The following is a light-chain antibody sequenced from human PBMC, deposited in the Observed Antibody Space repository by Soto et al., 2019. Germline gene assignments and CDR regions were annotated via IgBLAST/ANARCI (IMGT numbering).Light chain of an antibody. V-gene: IGKV3-15*01. J-gene: IGKJ1*01. CDR1: QSVSSN. Sequence: EIVMTQSPATLSVSPVERATLSCRASQSVSSNLAWYQQKPGQAPRLLIYGASTRATGIPARFSGSGSGTEFTLTISSLQSEDFAVYYCQQYQDGWKFGQGTKVDIK. CDR3: QQYQDGWK. CDR2: GAS.